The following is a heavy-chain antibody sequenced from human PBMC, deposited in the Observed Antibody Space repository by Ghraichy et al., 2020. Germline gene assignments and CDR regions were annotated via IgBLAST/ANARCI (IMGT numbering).Heavy chain of an antibody. CDR2: ISWDGGST. J-gene: IGHJ4*02. CDR1: GFTFDDYT. D-gene: IGHD6-19*01. Sequence: GGSLRLSCAASGFTFDDYTMHWVRQAPGKGLEWVSLISWDGGSTYYADSVKGRFTISRDNSKNSLYLQMNSLRTEDTALYYCAKGGTKYSSGSTFDYWGQGTLVTVSS. V-gene: IGHV3-43*01. CDR3: AKGGTKYSSGSTFDY.